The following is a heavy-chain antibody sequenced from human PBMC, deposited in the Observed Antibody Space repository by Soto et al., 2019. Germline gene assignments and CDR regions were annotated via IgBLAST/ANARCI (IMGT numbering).Heavy chain of an antibody. CDR2: IYYSGST. V-gene: IGHV4-31*03. D-gene: IGHD2-8*01. CDR1: GGSISSGGYY. Sequence: PSETLSLTCTVSGGSISSGGYYWSWIRQHPGKGLEWIGYIYYSGSTYYNPSLKSRVTISVDTSKNQFSLKLSSVTAADTAVYYCARGPNAKWARTEFDYWGQGTLVTVSS. CDR3: ARGPNAKWARTEFDY. J-gene: IGHJ4*02.